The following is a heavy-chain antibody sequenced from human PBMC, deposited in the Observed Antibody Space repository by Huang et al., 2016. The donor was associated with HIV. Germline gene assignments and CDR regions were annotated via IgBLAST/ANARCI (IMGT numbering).Heavy chain of an antibody. J-gene: IGHJ5*02. Sequence: QLQLQESGPRLVKPSETLSLICSVSGGSIDNSRSSYWSWIRQTPGKGLEWIGSGYYAGITHDNPALKRGITISVDTSRKHFSLNLRSGTAADTGVYYCARNQPDDFWSGDRGWFDPWGQGALVTVSS. V-gene: IGHV4-39*02. CDR1: GGSIDNSRSSY. CDR2: GYYAGIT. CDR3: ARNQPDDFWSGDRGWFDP. D-gene: IGHD3-3*01.